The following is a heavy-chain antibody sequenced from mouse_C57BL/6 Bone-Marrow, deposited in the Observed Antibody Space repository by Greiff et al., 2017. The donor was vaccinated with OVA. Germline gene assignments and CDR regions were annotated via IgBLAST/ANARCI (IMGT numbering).Heavy chain of an antibody. CDR1: GYTFTSYG. J-gene: IGHJ1*03. V-gene: IGHV1-81*01. Sequence: QVQLQQSGAELARPGASVKLSCKASGYTFTSYGISWVKQRTGQGLEWIGEIYPRSGNTYYNEKFKGKATLTADKSSSTAYMELRSLTSEDSAVYFCARNDYGSSLQWYFDVWGTGTTVTVSS. CDR3: ARNDYGSSLQWYFDV. CDR2: IYPRSGNT. D-gene: IGHD1-1*01.